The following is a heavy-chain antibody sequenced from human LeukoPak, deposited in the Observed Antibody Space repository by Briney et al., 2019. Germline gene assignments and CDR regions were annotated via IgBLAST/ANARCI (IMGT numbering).Heavy chain of an antibody. Sequence: SVKVSCKGSVGSFSSYAISWVRQAPGPGLEWMGGIIPIFGTANYAQKFQGRVTITTDEATSTAYMELSSLRSEDTAVYYCARASYCSSTSCYLDFQHWGQGTLVTVSS. V-gene: IGHV1-69*05. CDR3: ARASYCSSTSCYLDFQH. D-gene: IGHD2-2*01. J-gene: IGHJ1*01. CDR2: IIPIFGTA. CDR1: VGSFSSYA.